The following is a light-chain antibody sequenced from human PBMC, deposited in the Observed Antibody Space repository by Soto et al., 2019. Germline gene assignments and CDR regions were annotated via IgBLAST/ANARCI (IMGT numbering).Light chain of an antibody. CDR2: AAS. J-gene: IGKJ5*01. Sequence: DIQMTQSPSSLSASVVDRVTITFQVSQNINNYLNWYQQKPGRAPKVLIYAASSLQSGVPSRFSGSGSGTDFTLTISSLEPEDFAVYYCQQRSNWPITFGQGTRLEIK. CDR3: QQRSNWPIT. V-gene: IGKV1-39*01. CDR1: QNINNY.